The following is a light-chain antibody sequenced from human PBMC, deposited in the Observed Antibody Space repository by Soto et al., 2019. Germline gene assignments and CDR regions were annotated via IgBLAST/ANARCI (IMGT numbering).Light chain of an antibody. Sequence: DIQMTQSPSSLSASVGDRVTINCRARQGINNYFAWYQQKPGKVPKLLIYAASTLQSGVPSRFSGSGSGTDFTLTISSPQHEDVATYYGQKYNSAPVTFGQGTRLEIK. V-gene: IGKV1-27*01. CDR1: QGINNY. CDR3: QKYNSAPVT. CDR2: AAS. J-gene: IGKJ5*01.